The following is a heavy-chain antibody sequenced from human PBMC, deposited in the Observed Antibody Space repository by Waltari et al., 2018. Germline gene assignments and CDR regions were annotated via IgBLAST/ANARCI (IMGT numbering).Heavy chain of an antibody. CDR1: GNSLSDNY. J-gene: IGHJ5*02. V-gene: IGHV1-69-2*01. D-gene: IGHD2-2*01. CDR2: MDPEDGET. Sequence: EIRLLQSGAEVKKPGVTVTISCKASGNSLSDNYIHWVQQVPGKGLEWIGRMDPEDGETIYAEKFEDRVTLTADLATETAYLELSRLSSDDTATYYCARRSGHCDGTTCSAGWFDPWGQGTLVKVSS. CDR3: ARRSGHCDGTTCSAGWFDP.